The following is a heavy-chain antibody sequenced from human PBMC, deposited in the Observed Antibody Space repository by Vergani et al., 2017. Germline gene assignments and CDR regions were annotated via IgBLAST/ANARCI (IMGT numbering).Heavy chain of an antibody. CDR2: IYSSGGT. CDR1: GGSINSANYY. V-gene: IGHV4-30-4*01. Sequence: QVQLQESGPRLVKPSQTLSLTCTVSGGSINSANYYWNWIRQPPGKGLEWIGYIYSSGGTYYNPSLQSRLSISVDTSRNQFSLKVTSVTAADTAVYYCARDHRDYNNYPGTFDIWGQGSMVTVSS. J-gene: IGHJ3*02. D-gene: IGHD5-24*01. CDR3: ARDHRDYNNYPGTFDI.